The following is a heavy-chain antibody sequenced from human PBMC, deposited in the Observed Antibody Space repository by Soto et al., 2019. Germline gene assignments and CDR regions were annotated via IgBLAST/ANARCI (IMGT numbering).Heavy chain of an antibody. D-gene: IGHD3-22*01. CDR1: GFTFSSYW. Sequence: EVQLVESGGGLFQPGGSLRLSCAASGFTFSSYWMSWVRQAPGRGLEWMANIKYDGSEKYYVDSVKGRLTISRDNAKNSLYLQMNSLRAEDTAVYYCASSPHKDSRPDYWGQGTLVTVSS. CDR3: ASSPHKDSRPDY. V-gene: IGHV3-7*03. CDR2: IKYDGSEK. J-gene: IGHJ4*02.